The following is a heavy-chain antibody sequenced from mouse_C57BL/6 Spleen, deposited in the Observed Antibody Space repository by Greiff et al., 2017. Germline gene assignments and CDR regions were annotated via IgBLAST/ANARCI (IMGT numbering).Heavy chain of an antibody. V-gene: IGHV1-26*01. CDR1: GYTFTDYY. J-gene: IGHJ3*01. CDR2: INPNNGGT. Sequence: EVQLQQSGPELVKPGASVKISCKASGYTFTDYYMNWVKQSHGKSLEWIGDINPNNGGTSYNQKFKGKATLTVDKSSSTAYMELRSLTSEDSAVYYCAGQLRLPLFAYWGQGTLVTVSA. CDR3: AGQLRLPLFAY. D-gene: IGHD3-2*02.